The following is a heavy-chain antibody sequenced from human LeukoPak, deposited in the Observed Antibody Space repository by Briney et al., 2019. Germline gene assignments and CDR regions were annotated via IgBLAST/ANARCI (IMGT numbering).Heavy chain of an antibody. CDR2: IIGDGSST. CDR3: ARDPYLGPFDY. Sequence: GGSLRLSCAASGFTFSSYWMFWVRQAPGKGLLWVSRIIGDGSSTSYAESVKGRFTISRDNAKNTLYLQMNSLRAEDTAVYYCARDPYLGPFDYWGQGTLVTVSS. J-gene: IGHJ4*02. V-gene: IGHV3-74*01. CDR1: GFTFSSYW. D-gene: IGHD3/OR15-3a*01.